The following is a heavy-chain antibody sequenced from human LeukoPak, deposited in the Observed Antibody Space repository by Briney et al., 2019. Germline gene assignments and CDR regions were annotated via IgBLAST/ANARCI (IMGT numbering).Heavy chain of an antibody. V-gene: IGHV3-30*02. D-gene: IGHD6-13*01. Sequence: GGSLRLSCVASGFTFSAYYMGWIRQAPGKGLEWVAFIRYDGSNKYYADSVKGRFTISRDNSKNTLYLQMNSLRAEDTAVYYCAKETLATSIAAAGTSQDYWGQGTLVTVSS. CDR1: GFTFSAYY. J-gene: IGHJ4*02. CDR3: AKETLATSIAAAGTSQDY. CDR2: IRYDGSNK.